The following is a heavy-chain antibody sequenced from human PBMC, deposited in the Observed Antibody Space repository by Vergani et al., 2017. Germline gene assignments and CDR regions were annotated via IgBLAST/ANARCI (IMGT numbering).Heavy chain of an antibody. D-gene: IGHD1-26*01. CDR2: IDWDDDK. CDR3: ARIRRMKVVGATTDYFDY. CDR1: GFSLSISGMC. J-gene: IGHJ4*02. Sequence: QVTLRESGPALVKPTQTLTLTCTFSGFSLSISGMCVSWIRQPPGKALEWLARIDWDDDKYYSTYLKTSLTISKDTSKNQVVLTMTNMDPVDTATYYCARIRRMKVVGATTDYFDYWGQGTLVTVSS. V-gene: IGHV2-70*15.